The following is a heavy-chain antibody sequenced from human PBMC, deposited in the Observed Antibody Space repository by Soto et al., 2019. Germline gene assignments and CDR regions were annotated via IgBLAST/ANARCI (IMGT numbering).Heavy chain of an antibody. CDR1: GGSISSSSYY. D-gene: IGHD6-6*01. Sequence: PSETLSLTCTVSGGSISSSSYYWGWIRQPPGKGLEWIGSIYYSGTTYFNPSLKSRVTISVDTSKNQFSLKLSSVTAADTAVYYCARVGSSSSSGSYYYYGMDVWGQGTTVTVSS. CDR2: IYYSGTT. J-gene: IGHJ6*02. CDR3: ARVGSSSSSGSYYYYGMDV. V-gene: IGHV4-39*01.